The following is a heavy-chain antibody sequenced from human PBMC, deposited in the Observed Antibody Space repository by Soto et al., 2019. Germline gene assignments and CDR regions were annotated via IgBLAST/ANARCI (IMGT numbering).Heavy chain of an antibody. D-gene: IGHD2-8*01. V-gene: IGHV1-18*01. CDR1: GYTFTNYG. J-gene: IGHJ6*02. Sequence: GASVKASCKASGYTFTNYGISWVRQAPGQGLEWMGWISAYNGNTNYAQKLQGRVTMTTDTSTSTAYMELRSLRSDDTAVYYCARDGGCTNGVCYTHYYYYGMDVWGQGTTVTVSS. CDR2: ISAYNGNT. CDR3: ARDGGCTNGVCYTHYYYYGMDV.